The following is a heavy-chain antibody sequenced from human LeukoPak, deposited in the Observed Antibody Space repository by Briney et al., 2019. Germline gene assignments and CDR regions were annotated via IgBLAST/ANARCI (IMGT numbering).Heavy chain of an antibody. CDR3: AGGRGRPKN. D-gene: IGHD3-10*01. V-gene: IGHV4-30-2*01. Sequence: SETLSLTCTVSGGSIRSYYWSWIRQPPGKGLEWIGYIYHSGSTYYNPSLKSRVTISVDRSKNQFSLKLSSVTAADTAVYYCAGGRGRPKNWGQGTLVTVSS. J-gene: IGHJ4*02. CDR2: IYHSGST. CDR1: GGSIRSYY.